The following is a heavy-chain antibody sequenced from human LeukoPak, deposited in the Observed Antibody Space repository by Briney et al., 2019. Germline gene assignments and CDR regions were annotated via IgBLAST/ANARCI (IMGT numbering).Heavy chain of an antibody. V-gene: IGHV1-69*05. CDR2: IIPIFGTA. Sequence: SVKVSCKASGGTFSSYAISWVRQAPGQGLEWMGGIIPIFGTANYAQKLQGRVTMTTDTSTSTAYMELRSLRSDDTAVYYCAKDYAMIEVVTLFDNWGQGTLVTVSS. CDR3: AKDYAMIEVVTLFDN. D-gene: IGHD3-22*01. CDR1: GGTFSSYA. J-gene: IGHJ4*02.